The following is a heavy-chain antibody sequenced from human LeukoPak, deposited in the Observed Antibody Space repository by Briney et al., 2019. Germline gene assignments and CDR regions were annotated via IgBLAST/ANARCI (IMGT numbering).Heavy chain of an antibody. Sequence: GGSLRLSCAASGFIFPNAWMHWVRQAPGKGLEWVGRIKNKNSGRTTNYIAPVKGRFTISRDDSRNTLYLEMDSLKTEDTAVYYCMTDGGLLPYYFTYWGQGTLVTVSS. CDR2: IKNKNSGRTT. CDR1: GFIFPNAW. D-gene: IGHD3-10*01. CDR3: MTDGGLLPYYFTY. V-gene: IGHV3-15*01. J-gene: IGHJ1*01.